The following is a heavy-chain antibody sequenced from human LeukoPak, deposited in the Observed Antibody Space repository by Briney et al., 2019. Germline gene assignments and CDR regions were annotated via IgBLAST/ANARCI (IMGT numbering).Heavy chain of an antibody. CDR3: AKGGTAASTPNFDY. CDR2: ISWNSGSI. V-gene: IGHV3-9*03. CDR1: GFKFSRSW. Sequence: PGGSLRLSCAASGFKFSRSWMTWVRQAPGKGLEWVSGISWNSGSIGYADSVKGRFTISRDNAKNSLYLQMNSLRAEDMALYYCAKGGTAASTPNFDYWGQGTLVTVSS. D-gene: IGHD6-13*01. J-gene: IGHJ4*02.